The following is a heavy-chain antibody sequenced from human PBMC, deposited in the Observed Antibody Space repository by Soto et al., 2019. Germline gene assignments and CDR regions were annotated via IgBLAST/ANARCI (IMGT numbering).Heavy chain of an antibody. Sequence: ETLSLTCAVYGGSFSDYYRSWIRQPPGKGLEWIGEINHSGSTNYNPSLKSRVTISVDTSKNQFSLKLSSVTAADTAVYYCARTAANVDTAMEEDYYYYYGLDVWGQGTTVTVSS. V-gene: IGHV4-34*01. CDR1: GGSFSDYY. J-gene: IGHJ6*02. CDR3: ARTAANVDTAMEEDYYYYYGLDV. CDR2: INHSGST. D-gene: IGHD5-18*01.